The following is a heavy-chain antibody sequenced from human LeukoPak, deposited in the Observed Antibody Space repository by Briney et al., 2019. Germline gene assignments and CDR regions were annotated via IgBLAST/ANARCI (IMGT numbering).Heavy chain of an antibody. CDR3: AREVVGYCSSTSCLVGTYYYYYMDV. CDR1: GYTFTSYA. CDR2: IIPIFGTA. Sequence: SVKVSCKASGYTFTSYAISWVRQAPGQGLEWMGGIIPIFGTANYAQKFQGRVTITADESTSTAYMELSSLRSEDTAVYYCAREVVGYCSSTSCLVGTYYYYYMDVWGKGTTVTISS. J-gene: IGHJ6*03. D-gene: IGHD2-2*01. V-gene: IGHV1-69*13.